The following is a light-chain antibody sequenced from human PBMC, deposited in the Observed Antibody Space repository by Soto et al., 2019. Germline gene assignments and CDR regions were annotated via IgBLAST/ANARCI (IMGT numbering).Light chain of an antibody. CDR3: QQSYSTPRT. J-gene: IGKJ1*01. CDR2: AAS. Sequence: DIQMTQSPSSLSASVGDRVTITCRASQSISNYLNWYQQKPGKAPKLLMYAASSLQSGVPSRFSGSGSATDFTRTISSLQPEDFATYYCQQSYSTPRTFGQGTKVEIK. V-gene: IGKV1-39*01. CDR1: QSISNY.